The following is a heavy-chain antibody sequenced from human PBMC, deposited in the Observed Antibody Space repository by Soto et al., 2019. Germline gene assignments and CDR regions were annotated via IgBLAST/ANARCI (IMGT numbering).Heavy chain of an antibody. CDR2: VYFSGNT. D-gene: IGHD6-25*01. J-gene: IGHJ5*02. CDR1: GGSLSSYY. V-gene: IGHV4-59*01. Sequence: SETLSLTCTVSGGSLSSYYWAWIRQSPGKGLEWIGYVYFSGNTNYNPSLKSRVTISIDTSKNQFSLRLASVTAADTAFYYCGSVRPSGYVLSWGQGTLVTVSS. CDR3: GSVRPSGYVLS.